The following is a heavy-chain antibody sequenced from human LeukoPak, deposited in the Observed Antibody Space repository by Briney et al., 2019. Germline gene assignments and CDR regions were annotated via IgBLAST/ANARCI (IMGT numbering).Heavy chain of an antibody. V-gene: IGHV1-2*02. Sequence: GASVKVSCKASGYTFTGHYMHWVRQAPGQGLEWMGWINPSSGGTHFAQEFQGRVTMTRDTSISTAYIELNSLRSDDTAVYYWARSLRWELPYYLDYWGQGTLVTVSS. CDR1: GYTFTGHY. CDR3: ARSLRWELPYYLDY. D-gene: IGHD4-23*01. J-gene: IGHJ4*02. CDR2: INPSSGGT.